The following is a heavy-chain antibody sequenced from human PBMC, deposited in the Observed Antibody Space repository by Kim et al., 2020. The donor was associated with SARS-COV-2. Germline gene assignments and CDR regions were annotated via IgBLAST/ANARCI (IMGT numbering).Heavy chain of an antibody. D-gene: IGHD3-22*01. CDR1: GDSTGAGNSW. J-gene: IGHJ4*02. V-gene: IGHV4-30-4*01. CDR3: ARVRDSGYVIDY. Sequence: SETLSLTCTVSGDSTGAGNSWWSWIRQPPGKGLEWIGYIHYSEKTYSNPSLRSRLTILLDTSKNQFFLTLSSVTAADTALYFCARVRDSGYVIDYWGQGTQVIVSS. CDR2: IHYSEKT.